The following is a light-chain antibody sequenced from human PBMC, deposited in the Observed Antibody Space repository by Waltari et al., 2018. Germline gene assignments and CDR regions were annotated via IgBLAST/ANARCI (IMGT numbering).Light chain of an antibody. CDR1: QDINIY. CDR2: DAS. CDR3: QQYDSLLS. Sequence: DIQMTQSPSSLSASVGDRVTITCQASQDINIYLNWYQQKPGKAPKLLIYDASILETGVPSRFSGSGSGTHFSFTITNLQAEDVATYYCQQYDSLLSFGPGTKVEIK. J-gene: IGKJ3*01. V-gene: IGKV1-33*01.